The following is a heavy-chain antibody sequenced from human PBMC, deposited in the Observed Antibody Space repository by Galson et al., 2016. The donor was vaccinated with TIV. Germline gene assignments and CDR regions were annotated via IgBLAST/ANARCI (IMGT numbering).Heavy chain of an antibody. CDR3: AGGRRLALENVYYCGMDV. Sequence: SVKVSCKASGGTFISYPISWVRQAPGQGLEWMGGIIPIFGTPNYAQKFQDRLTITADESTKTAYMELSSLSDEDSGVYYCAGGRRLALENVYYCGMDVWGQGATVTVSS. CDR2: IIPIFGTP. V-gene: IGHV1-69*13. CDR1: GGTFISYP. J-gene: IGHJ6*02. D-gene: IGHD5-24*01.